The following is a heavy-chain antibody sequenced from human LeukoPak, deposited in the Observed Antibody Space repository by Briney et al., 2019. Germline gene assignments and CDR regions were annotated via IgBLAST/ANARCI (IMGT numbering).Heavy chain of an antibody. Sequence: GASVKVSCKASGGTFSSYAISWVRQAPGQGLEWMGGIIPIFGTANYAQKFQGRVTITADESTSTAYMELSSLRSEDTAVYYCASHNSSSWYGYFQHWGQGTLVTVSS. CDR1: GGTFSSYA. CDR3: ASHNSSSWYGYFQH. CDR2: IIPIFGTA. V-gene: IGHV1-69*13. D-gene: IGHD6-13*01. J-gene: IGHJ1*01.